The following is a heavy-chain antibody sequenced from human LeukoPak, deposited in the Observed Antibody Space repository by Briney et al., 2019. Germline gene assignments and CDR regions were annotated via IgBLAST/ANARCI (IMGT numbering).Heavy chain of an antibody. CDR1: GYNFAHYR. J-gene: IGHJ3*02. CDR2: IHPGDSDT. D-gene: IGHD2-2*01. CDR3: ARLWGGVVPADDAFDI. V-gene: IGHV5-51*01. Sequence: GESLKISCTGSGYNFAHYRIGWVRQVPGKGREWRGIIHPGDSDTTYRPSFQGQATISADKSISTAYLQWSSLWASDTAMYYCARLWGGVVPADDAFDIWGQGTMVTVSS.